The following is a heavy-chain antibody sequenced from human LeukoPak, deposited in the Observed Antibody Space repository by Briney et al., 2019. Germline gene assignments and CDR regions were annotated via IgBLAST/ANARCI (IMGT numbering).Heavy chain of an antibody. V-gene: IGHV3-23*01. CDR3: ARGTVAGTGGNY. J-gene: IGHJ4*02. CDR2: ISGSGGST. D-gene: IGHD6-19*01. Sequence: ETGGSLRLSCAASGFTFSSYAMSWVRQAPGKGLEWVSAISGSGGSTYYADSVKGRFTISRDNSKNTLYLQMNSLRAEDTAVYYCARGTVAGTGGNYWGQGTLVTVSS. CDR1: GFTFSSYA.